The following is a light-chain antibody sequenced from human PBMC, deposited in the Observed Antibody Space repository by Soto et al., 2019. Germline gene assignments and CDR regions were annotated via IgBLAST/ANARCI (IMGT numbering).Light chain of an antibody. Sequence: QSVLTQPPSASGTPGQRVTISCSGSSSNIGSNTVNWYQQLPGTAPKLLIYSNNQRPSGVPDRFSGSKSGTSASLAISGLQSEDEADYYCSSYAGSNKYVFGSGTKLTVL. CDR3: SSYAGSNKYV. V-gene: IGLV1-44*01. CDR2: SNN. CDR1: SSNIGSNT. J-gene: IGLJ1*01.